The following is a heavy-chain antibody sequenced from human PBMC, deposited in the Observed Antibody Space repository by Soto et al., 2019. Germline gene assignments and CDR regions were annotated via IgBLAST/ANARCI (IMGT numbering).Heavy chain of an antibody. D-gene: IGHD3-3*01. J-gene: IGHJ4*02. Sequence: SETLSLTCTVSGGSISSYYWSWIRQPPGKGLEWIGYIYYSGSTNYNPSLKSRVTISVDTSKNQFSLKLSSVTAADTAVYYCARVGGILEWHGGDFDYWGQGTLVTVSS. CDR3: ARVGGILEWHGGDFDY. V-gene: IGHV4-59*01. CDR2: IYYSGST. CDR1: GGSISSYY.